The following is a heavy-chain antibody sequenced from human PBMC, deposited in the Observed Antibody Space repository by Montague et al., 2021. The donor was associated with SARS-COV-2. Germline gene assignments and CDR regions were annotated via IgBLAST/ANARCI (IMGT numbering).Heavy chain of an antibody. D-gene: IGHD5-12*01. Sequence: SETLSLTRTVSGGSISSSNYFWGWIRQPPGKGLEWIGSIYFGGGTXYXXXXKXRVTISVDTSKNHFSLKLTSVTAADTAVYYCARDVGKGFSGYETEGGFDYWGQGTPVTVSS. CDR3: ARDVGKGFSGYETEGGFDY. J-gene: IGHJ4*02. CDR1: GGSISSSNYF. CDR2: IYFGGGT. V-gene: IGHV4-39*07.